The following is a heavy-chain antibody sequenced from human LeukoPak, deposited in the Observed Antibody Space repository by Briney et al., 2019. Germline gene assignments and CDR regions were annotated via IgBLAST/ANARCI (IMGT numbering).Heavy chain of an antibody. CDR2: ISSSSYI. CDR3: ARGGNRDPFDY. D-gene: IGHD5-24*01. Sequence: GGSLRLSCAASGFTFSSYSMNWVRQAPGKGLEWVSSISSSSYIYYADSVKGRFTISRDNAKNSLYLQMNSLRAEDTAVYYCARGGNRDPFDYWGQGTLVTVSS. CDR1: GFTFSSYS. J-gene: IGHJ4*02. V-gene: IGHV3-21*01.